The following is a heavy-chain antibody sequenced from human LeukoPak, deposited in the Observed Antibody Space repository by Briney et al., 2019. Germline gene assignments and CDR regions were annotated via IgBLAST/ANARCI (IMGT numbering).Heavy chain of an antibody. CDR2: INHSGST. Sequence: PSETLSLTCAVYGGSFSGYYWSWIRQPPGKGLEWIGEINHSGSTNYNPSLKSRVTISVDTSKNQFSLKLSSVTAADTAVYYCAGHVTIFGSIIDYWGQGILVTVSS. V-gene: IGHV4-34*01. D-gene: IGHD3-3*01. CDR3: AGHVTIFGSIIDY. J-gene: IGHJ4*02. CDR1: GGSFSGYY.